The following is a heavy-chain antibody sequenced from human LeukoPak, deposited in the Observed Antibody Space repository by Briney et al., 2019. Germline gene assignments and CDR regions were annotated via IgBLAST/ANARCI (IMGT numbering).Heavy chain of an antibody. J-gene: IGHJ4*02. Sequence: QPGGSLRLSCAASRFTFSGSAMHWVRQASGKGLEWVGRIRSKANSYATAYAASVKGRFTISRDDSKNTAYLQMNSLKTEDTAVYYCTRPGDGYKIDYWGQGTLVTVSS. CDR3: TRPGDGYKIDY. V-gene: IGHV3-73*01. D-gene: IGHD5-24*01. CDR2: IRSKANSYAT. CDR1: RFTFSGSA.